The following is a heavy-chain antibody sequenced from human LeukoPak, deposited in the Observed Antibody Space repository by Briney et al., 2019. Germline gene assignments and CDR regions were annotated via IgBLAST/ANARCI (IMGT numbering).Heavy chain of an antibody. CDR2: IYPGDSDT. Sequence: GESLKISCKGSGYSFTSYWIGWVRQMPGKGLEWMGIIYPGDSDTRYSPSFQGQVTISADKSISTAYLQWSSLKASDTATYYCARVTGDCSGGSCYMTYHFDYWGQGTLVTVSS. D-gene: IGHD2-15*01. CDR3: ARVTGDCSGGSCYMTYHFDY. V-gene: IGHV5-51*01. CDR1: GYSFTSYW. J-gene: IGHJ4*02.